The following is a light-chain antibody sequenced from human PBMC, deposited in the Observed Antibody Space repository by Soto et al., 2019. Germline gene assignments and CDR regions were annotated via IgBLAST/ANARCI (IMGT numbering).Light chain of an antibody. CDR2: GNS. CDR3: QSYDSILSGHVV. CDR1: SSNIGAGYD. J-gene: IGLJ2*01. Sequence: QSVLTQPPSVSGAPGQRVTISCTGSSSNIGAGYDVHWYQQLPGTAPKLLIYGNSNRPSGVPDRFSGSKSGTSASLAITGLQAHDEADYYCQSYDSILSGHVVFGGGTQLTVL. V-gene: IGLV1-40*01.